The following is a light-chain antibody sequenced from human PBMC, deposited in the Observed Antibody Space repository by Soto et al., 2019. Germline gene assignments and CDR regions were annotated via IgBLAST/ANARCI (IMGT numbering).Light chain of an antibody. CDR2: ATS. Sequence: IQMTQSPSSLSASVGDRVTITCRASQSISGYLNWYQQKPGKAPKLLIYATSTLESGVPSRFSGSGSGTDFTLTISSLQPEDFATYHCQQGYTTPITFGQGTRLEI. CDR3: QQGYTTPIT. CDR1: QSISGY. V-gene: IGKV1-39*01. J-gene: IGKJ5*01.